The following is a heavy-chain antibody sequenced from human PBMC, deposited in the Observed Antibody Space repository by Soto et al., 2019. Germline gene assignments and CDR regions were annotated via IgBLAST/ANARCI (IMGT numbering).Heavy chain of an antibody. V-gene: IGHV1-3*01. CDR2: INAGNGNT. Sequence: GXSLKVCCKASGYTFTSYAMHWVRQAPGQRLEWMGWINAGNGNTKYSQKFQGRVTITRDTSARTAYMELSSLRSEDTAVYYCARWIAAHSRGYYYGMDVWGQGTTVTAPS. J-gene: IGHJ6*02. D-gene: IGHD6-6*01. CDR1: GYTFTSYA. CDR3: ARWIAAHSRGYYYGMDV.